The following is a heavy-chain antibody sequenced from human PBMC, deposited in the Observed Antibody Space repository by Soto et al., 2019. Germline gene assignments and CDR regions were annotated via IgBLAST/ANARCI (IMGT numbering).Heavy chain of an antibody. CDR1: GGTFSSYA. J-gene: IGHJ4*02. CDR3: ARSDSSSSPPFDY. V-gene: IGHV1-18*01. CDR2: ISAYNGNT. Sequence: ASVKVSCKASGGTFSSYAISWVRQAPGQGLEWMGWISAYNGNTNYAQKLQGRVTMTRNTSISTAYMELSSLRSEDTAVYYCARSDSSSSPPFDYWGQGTLVTVSS. D-gene: IGHD6-13*01.